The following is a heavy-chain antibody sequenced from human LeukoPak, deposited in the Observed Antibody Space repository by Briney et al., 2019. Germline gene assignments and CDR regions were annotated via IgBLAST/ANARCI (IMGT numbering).Heavy chain of an antibody. CDR3: ARPTGSGSYYPVQRWFDP. V-gene: IGHV4-38-2*02. J-gene: IGHJ5*02. CDR2: IYYSGST. Sequence: SETLSLTCNVSGYSISSGYFWGWVRQPPGKGLEWIGSIYYSGSTYYNPSLKSRVTISVDTSKNQFSLKLSSVTAADTAVYYCARPTGSGSYYPVQRWFDPWGQGTLVTVSS. CDR1: GYSISSGYF. D-gene: IGHD3-10*01.